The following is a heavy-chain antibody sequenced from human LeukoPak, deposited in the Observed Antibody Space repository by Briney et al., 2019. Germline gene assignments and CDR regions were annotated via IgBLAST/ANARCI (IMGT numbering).Heavy chain of an antibody. J-gene: IGHJ3*02. D-gene: IGHD4-23*01. CDR1: GGSISSYY. V-gene: IGHV4-59*01. CDR2: IYYSGST. Sequence: PSETLSLTCTVSGGSISSYYWSWIRQPPGKGLEWIGYIYYSGSTNYNPSLKSRVTISVDTSKNQFSLKLSSVTAADTAVYYCAGSAVAGAFDIWGQGTMVTVSS. CDR3: AGSAVAGAFDI.